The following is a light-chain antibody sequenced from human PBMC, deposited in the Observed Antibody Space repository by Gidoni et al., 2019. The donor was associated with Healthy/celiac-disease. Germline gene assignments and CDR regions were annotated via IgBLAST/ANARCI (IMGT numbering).Light chain of an antibody. V-gene: IGKV1-39*01. CDR1: QSISSY. CDR2: AAS. Sequence: DIQMTQSPSSLSASVGDRVTITCRASQSISSYLNWYQQKPGTAPRLLIYAASSLQSGVPSRFSGSGSGTDFTLTISSLQPEDFATYYCQQSYSTPRTAFGQGTKLEIK. J-gene: IGKJ2*01. CDR3: QQSYSTPRTA.